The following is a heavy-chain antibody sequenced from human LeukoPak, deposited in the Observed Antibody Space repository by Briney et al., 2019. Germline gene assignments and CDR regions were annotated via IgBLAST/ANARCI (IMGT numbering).Heavy chain of an antibody. D-gene: IGHD6-19*01. V-gene: IGHV3-15*01. CDR3: ATEYRDSSGWYGAFDI. J-gene: IGHJ3*02. CDR1: GGSFSGYY. CDR2: IKSKSDRGTT. Sequence: ETLSLTCAVYGGSFSGYYWSWIRQPPGRGREWVGRIKSKSDRGTTDYAAPVKGRFTISRDDSKNTLYLQMDSLQTDDTAVYYCATEYRDSSGWYGAFDIWGQGTMVTVSS.